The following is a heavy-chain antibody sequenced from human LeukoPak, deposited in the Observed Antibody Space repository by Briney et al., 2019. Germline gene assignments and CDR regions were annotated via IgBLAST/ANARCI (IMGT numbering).Heavy chain of an antibody. V-gene: IGHV3-30-3*01. J-gene: IGHJ4*02. CDR3: ASAELVVTAISY. CDR2: ISYGGSNK. CDR1: GFTFSSYA. Sequence: GGSLRLSCAASGFTFSSYAMHWVRQAPGKGLEWVAFISYGGSNKYYADSVKGRFTISRDNAKNTLYLQMNSLRAEDTAVYYCASAELVVTAISYWGQGSLVTVSS. D-gene: IGHD2-21*02.